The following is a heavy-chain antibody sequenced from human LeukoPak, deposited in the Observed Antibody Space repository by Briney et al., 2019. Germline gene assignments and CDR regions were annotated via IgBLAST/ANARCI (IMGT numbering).Heavy chain of an antibody. CDR3: ARDQGSGWYDDYYYYMDV. J-gene: IGHJ6*03. D-gene: IGHD6-19*01. Sequence: GGSLRLSCAASGFTFSSYAMHWVRQAPGKGLEWVAFIRYDGSNKYYADSVKGRFTISRDNSKNTLYLQMNSLRAEDTAVYYCARDQGSGWYDDYYYYMDVWGKGTTVTVSS. CDR2: IRYDGSNK. V-gene: IGHV3-30*02. CDR1: GFTFSSYA.